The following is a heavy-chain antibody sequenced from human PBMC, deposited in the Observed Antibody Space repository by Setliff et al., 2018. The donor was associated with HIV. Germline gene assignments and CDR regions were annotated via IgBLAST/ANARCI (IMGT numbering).Heavy chain of an antibody. Sequence: GASVKVSCKASGDTFSNSAIYWVRQAPGQGLEWMGGIIPPYGTSNYAQKFHGRVAITADELMTTAYMELTNMDPEDTATYYCARIHTGHNFWPYYGVDVWGQGTTVTVSS. CDR3: ARIHTGHNFWPYYGVDV. CDR1: GDTFSNSA. J-gene: IGHJ6*02. V-gene: IGHV1-69*13. CDR2: IIPPYGTS. D-gene: IGHD3-3*01.